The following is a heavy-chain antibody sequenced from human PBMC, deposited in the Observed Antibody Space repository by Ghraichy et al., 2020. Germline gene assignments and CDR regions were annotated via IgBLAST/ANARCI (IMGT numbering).Heavy chain of an antibody. CDR1: GFSFSNYW. J-gene: IGHJ6*02. D-gene: IGHD6-13*01. CDR2: MYSDGSSA. Sequence: GESLNISCAASGFSFSNYWMHWVRQVPGKELVWVSRMYSDGSSAIYADSVKGRFTISRDNAKNTLFLQMSSFRVEDTAVYYCARAGGSSSFYYSGMDVWGHGTTVIVSS. V-gene: IGHV3-74*01. CDR3: ARAGGSSSFYYSGMDV.